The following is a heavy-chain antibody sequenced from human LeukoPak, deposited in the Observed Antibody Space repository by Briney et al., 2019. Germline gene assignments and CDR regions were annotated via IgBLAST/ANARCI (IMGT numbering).Heavy chain of an antibody. Sequence: PSETLSLTCTVSGASISSSSYYWGWIRQPPGKGLEWIGSSHYSGNTYYNPSRKSRVTISVDTSKNQFSLKLNSVTASDTAVFYGARPFFGYSTGYYRAFDIWGLGKMVPVSS. CDR2: SHYSGNT. CDR1: GASISSSSYY. V-gene: IGHV4-39*01. D-gene: IGHD6-19*01. CDR3: ARPFFGYSTGYYRAFDI. J-gene: IGHJ3*02.